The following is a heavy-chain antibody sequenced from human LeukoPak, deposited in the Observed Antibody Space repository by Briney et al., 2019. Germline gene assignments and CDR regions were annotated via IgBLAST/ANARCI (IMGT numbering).Heavy chain of an antibody. D-gene: IGHD3-3*01. CDR1: GGPLGRFY. CDR2: VNHSGSA. CDR3: AKGVDFTVHFAR. J-gene: IGHJ4*02. Sequence: PSETLSLTCGVSGGPLGRFYWTWIRQAPGKGLEWIGEVNHSGSANYNPSLKSRVTISLDASQNQFSLSLSSVTAADTAVYFCAKGVDFTVHFARWGQGTRVTVSS. V-gene: IGHV4-34*01.